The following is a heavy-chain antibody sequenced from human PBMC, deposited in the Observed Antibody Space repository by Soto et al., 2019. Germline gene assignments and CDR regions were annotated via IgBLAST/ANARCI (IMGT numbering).Heavy chain of an antibody. CDR2: IVPIFGKP. V-gene: IGHV1-69*01. J-gene: IGHJ4*02. CDR3: ARGKDCSDYYFDS. CDR1: GDTFSDYT. D-gene: IGHD3-22*01. Sequence: QVQLVQSGAEVTKPGSSVKVSCKASGDTFSDYTISWVRQAPGQGLEWMGGIVPIFGKPTYTQKFQGRVTITADESTTTADRELSSLRSEDTAVYYCARGKDCSDYYFDSWGQGTLVTVSS.